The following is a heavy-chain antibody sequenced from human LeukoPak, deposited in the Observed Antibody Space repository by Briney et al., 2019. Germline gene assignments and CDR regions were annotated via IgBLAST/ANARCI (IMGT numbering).Heavy chain of an antibody. CDR1: GFTFSIYA. D-gene: IGHD1-1*01. J-gene: IGHJ4*02. CDR2: ISYDGNNK. CDR3: AKGQELDDGVFDS. V-gene: IGHV3-30-3*01. Sequence: GRSLRLSCAASGFTFSIYAIHWVRQAPGKGLEWVAVISYDGNNKYYADSVKGRFTISRDNSKKTLYLQLNSLRVEDTAIYYCAKGQELDDGVFDSWGQGTLVTVSS.